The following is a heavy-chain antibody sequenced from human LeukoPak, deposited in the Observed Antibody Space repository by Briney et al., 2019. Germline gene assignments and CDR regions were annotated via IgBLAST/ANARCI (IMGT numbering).Heavy chain of an antibody. D-gene: IGHD3/OR15-3a*01. CDR2: VYYSGST. V-gene: IGHV4-61*01. Sequence: SETLSLTCTVSGGSVRSGSYYWSWIQQPPGKGLEWIGYVYYSGSTNYNPSLKRRVSITVDTSKNQFSLKLSSVTAVDTAVYYCARVDRSWDAFDIWGQGTMVTVSS. J-gene: IGHJ3*02. CDR1: GGSVRSGSYY. CDR3: ARVDRSWDAFDI.